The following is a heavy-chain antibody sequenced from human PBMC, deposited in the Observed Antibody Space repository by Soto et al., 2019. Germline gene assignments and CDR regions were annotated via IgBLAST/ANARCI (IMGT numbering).Heavy chain of an antibody. Sequence: EVQLVESGRGLEQPGRSLRLSCTASGYTFRDFGVSWFRQAPGKGLEWVGFIRSKSYGGAADYAASVTGRFIISRDDSKSIAYLQMNGLKIEDAAVYYCTKIYGSGSYLPDYWGQGTRVTVSS. V-gene: IGHV3-49*03. CDR3: TKIYGSGSYLPDY. CDR2: IRSKSYGGAA. D-gene: IGHD3-10*01. CDR1: GYTFRDFG. J-gene: IGHJ4*02.